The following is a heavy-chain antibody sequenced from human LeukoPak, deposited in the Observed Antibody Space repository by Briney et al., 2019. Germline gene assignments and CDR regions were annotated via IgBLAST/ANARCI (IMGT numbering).Heavy chain of an antibody. Sequence: ASVTVSCKASGDTFSSYAISWVRQAPGQGLEWMGGIIPIFGTANYAQKFQGRVTITADESTSTAYMELSSLRSEDTAVYYCARGRMAGTYVFDSWGQGTLVTVSS. CDR3: ARGRMAGTYVFDS. CDR2: IIPIFGTA. D-gene: IGHD6-19*01. CDR1: GDTFSSYA. J-gene: IGHJ4*02. V-gene: IGHV1-69*13.